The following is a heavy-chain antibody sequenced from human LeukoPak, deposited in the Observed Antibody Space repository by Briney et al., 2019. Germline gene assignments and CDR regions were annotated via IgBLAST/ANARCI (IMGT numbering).Heavy chain of an antibody. Sequence: GGSLRLSCAASGFTFSSYSMNWVRQAPGKGLEWVSSISSSSSYIYYADSVKGRFTISRDNVKNSLYLQMNSLRAEDTAVYYCAREDIVATEILDYWGQGTLVTVSS. CDR3: AREDIVATEILDY. V-gene: IGHV3-21*01. CDR1: GFTFSSYS. J-gene: IGHJ4*02. CDR2: ISSSSSYI. D-gene: IGHD5-12*01.